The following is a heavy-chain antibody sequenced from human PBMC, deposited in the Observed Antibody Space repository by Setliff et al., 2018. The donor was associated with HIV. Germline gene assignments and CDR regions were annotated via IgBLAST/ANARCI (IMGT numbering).Heavy chain of an antibody. D-gene: IGHD5-12*01. V-gene: IGHV4-59*01. CDR3: ARDRLDGYNSGFDY. Sequence: SETLSLTCTVSGGSIISYYWSWIRQPPGKGLEWIGYIYYSGSTTYNPSLKSRVTISVDTSKNQFSLKLSSVTAADTAVYYCARDRLDGYNSGFDYWGQGTLVTVTS. CDR2: IYYSGST. CDR1: GGSIISYY. J-gene: IGHJ4*02.